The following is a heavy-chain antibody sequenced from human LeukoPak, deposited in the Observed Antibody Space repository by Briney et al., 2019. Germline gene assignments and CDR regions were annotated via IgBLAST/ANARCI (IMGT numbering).Heavy chain of an antibody. D-gene: IGHD4-17*01. J-gene: IGHJ4*02. V-gene: IGHV4-39*01. CDR2: IYYIGST. CDR3: ARGRYGDYERYFDY. Sequence: NPSETLSLTCTVSGGSISSSSYYWGWIRQPPGKGLEWIGCIYYIGSTHYNPSLKSRVTISVDTSKNQFSLKLSSVTAADTAVYSCARGRYGDYERYFDYWGQGTLVTVSS. CDR1: GGSISSSSYY.